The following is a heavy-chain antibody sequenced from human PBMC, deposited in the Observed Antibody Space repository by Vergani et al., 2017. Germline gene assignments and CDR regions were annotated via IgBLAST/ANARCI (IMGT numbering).Heavy chain of an antibody. V-gene: IGHV3-21*01. J-gene: IGHJ6*02. CDR3: AGDRGGYSYGRYYYYGMDV. CDR1: GFTFSSYS. Sequence: EVQLVESGGGLVKPGGSLRLSCAASGFTFSSYSMNWVRQAPGKGLEWVSSISSSSSYIYYADSVKGRFTISRDNAKNSLYLQMNSLRAEDTAVYYCAGDRGGYSYGRYYYYGMDVWGQGTTVTVSS. D-gene: IGHD5-18*01. CDR2: ISSSSSYI.